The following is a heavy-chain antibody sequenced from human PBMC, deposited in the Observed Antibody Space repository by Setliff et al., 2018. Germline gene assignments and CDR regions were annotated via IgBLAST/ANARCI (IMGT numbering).Heavy chain of an antibody. V-gene: IGHV3-23*01. CDR2: IGASGDRT. J-gene: IGHJ5*02. D-gene: IGHD2-15*01. Sequence: GGSLRLSCVASTFTFSKYAITWVRQAPGKGLEWVSSIGASGDRTYYADSVKGRFTIFRDNSKNTLYLQMSSLRPDDTAMYYCARDQFRKSGGLYSWGQGTLVTVSS. CDR3: ARDQFRKSGGLYS. CDR1: TFTFSKYA.